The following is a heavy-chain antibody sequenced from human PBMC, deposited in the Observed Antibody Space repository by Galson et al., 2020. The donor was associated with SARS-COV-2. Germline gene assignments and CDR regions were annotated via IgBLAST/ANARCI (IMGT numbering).Heavy chain of an antibody. D-gene: IGHD3-3*01. J-gene: IGHJ5*02. CDR1: GFTFSSYE. Sequence: GGSLRLSCAASGFTFSSYEMNWVRQAPGKGLEWVSYISSSGSTIYYADSVKGRFTISRDNAKNALYLQMNSLRAEDTAVYYCARTAIFGVVSNGFDPWCQGTLVTVAS. CDR2: ISSSGSTI. CDR3: ARTAIFGVVSNGFDP. V-gene: IGHV3-48*03.